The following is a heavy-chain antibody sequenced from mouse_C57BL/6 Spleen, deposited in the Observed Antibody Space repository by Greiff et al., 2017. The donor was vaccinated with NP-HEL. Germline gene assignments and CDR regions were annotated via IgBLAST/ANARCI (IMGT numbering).Heavy chain of an antibody. CDR1: GFNIKDDY. Sequence: EVQLQQSGAELVRPGASVKLSCTASGFNIKDDYMHWVKQRPEQGLEWIGWIDPENGDTEYASKFQGEATITADTSTNTAYLQLRRLTSEDTAVYDCATTFYAMDYWGQGTSVTVSS. V-gene: IGHV14-4*01. J-gene: IGHJ4*01. CDR3: ATTFYAMDY. CDR2: IDPENGDT.